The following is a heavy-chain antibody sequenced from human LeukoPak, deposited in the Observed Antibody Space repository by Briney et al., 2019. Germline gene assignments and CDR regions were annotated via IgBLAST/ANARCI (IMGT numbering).Heavy chain of an antibody. CDR2: IRSKTSSYAT. V-gene: IGHV3-73*01. Sequence: GGSLRLSCAASGFTFSGSAMHWVRQASGQGLEWVGRIRSKTSSYATAYAASVKGRFTISRDDSKNTAYLQMNSLRAEDTAVYYCAKGREAVNWGQGTLVTVSS. J-gene: IGHJ4*02. CDR3: AKGREAVN. D-gene: IGHD6-19*01. CDR1: GFTFSGSA.